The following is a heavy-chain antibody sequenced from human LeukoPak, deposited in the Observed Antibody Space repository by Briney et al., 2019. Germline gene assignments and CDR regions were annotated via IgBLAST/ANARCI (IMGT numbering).Heavy chain of an antibody. CDR3: AKDREYTDYYYMDV. V-gene: IGHV3-23*01. CDR1: GFTVSSNY. Sequence: PGGSLRLSCAASGFTVSSNYMSWVRQAPGKGLECISAISRSGGSKYYADSVKGRFTISRDNSKNTLFLQMNSLRAEDTAVYYCAKDREYTDYYYMDVWGKGTTVTVSS. D-gene: IGHD2/OR15-2a*01. CDR2: ISRSGGSK. J-gene: IGHJ6*03.